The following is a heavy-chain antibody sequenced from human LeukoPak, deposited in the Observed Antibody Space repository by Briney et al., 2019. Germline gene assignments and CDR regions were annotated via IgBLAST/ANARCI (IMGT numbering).Heavy chain of an antibody. CDR2: IYPGDSDT. CDR1: GYSFTSYW. D-gene: IGHD3-10*01. CDR3: ARRKNPYFHVTPWFGVSHIDY. V-gene: IGHV5-51*01. Sequence: GESLKISCKGSGYSFTSYWIGRVRQMPGKGLEWMGTIYPGDSDTIYSPSFQGQVTISADKSISTAHLQWSSLKASDTAMYYWARRKNPYFHVTPWFGVSHIDYWGQGTLVTVSS. J-gene: IGHJ4*02.